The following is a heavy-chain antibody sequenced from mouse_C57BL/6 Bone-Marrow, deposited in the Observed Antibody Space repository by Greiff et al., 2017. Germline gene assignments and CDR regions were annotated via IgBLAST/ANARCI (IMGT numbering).Heavy chain of an antibody. V-gene: IGHV5-4*03. CDR1: GFTFSSYA. J-gene: IGHJ4*01. CDR3: ARQLRAMDY. Sequence: DVKLVESGGGLVKPGGSLKLSCAASGFTFSSYAMSWVRQTPEKRLEWVATISDGSSYTYYRDNVKGRFTISRDNDKNNLYLQMSQLKSEATAMYYWARQLRAMDYWGQGTSVTVSS. D-gene: IGHD2-4*01. CDR2: ISDGSSYT.